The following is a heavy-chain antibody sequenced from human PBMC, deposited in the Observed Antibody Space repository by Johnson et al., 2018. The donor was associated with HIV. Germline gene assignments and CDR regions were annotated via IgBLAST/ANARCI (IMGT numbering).Heavy chain of an antibody. CDR1: GFTFSSYW. CDR2: IRYDGSNK. Sequence: QVQLVESGGGVVQPGGSLRLSCAASGFTFSSYWMSWVRQAPGKGLEWVAFIRYDGSNKFYADSVMGRFTISRDNSKNTLYLQLNILRSEDTAVYYCAKDLAPDIVAGIGAFDLWGQGTMVTVSS. D-gene: IGHD2-21*01. V-gene: IGHV3-30*02. J-gene: IGHJ3*01. CDR3: AKDLAPDIVAGIGAFDL.